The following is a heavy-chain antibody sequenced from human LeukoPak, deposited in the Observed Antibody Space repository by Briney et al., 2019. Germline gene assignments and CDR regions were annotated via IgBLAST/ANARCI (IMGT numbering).Heavy chain of an antibody. D-gene: IGHD2-8*01. CDR1: GGSFSGYY. CDR2: INHSGST. Sequence: SETLSLTCAVYGGSFSGYYWSWLRQPPGKGLEWIGEINHSGSTNYNPSLKSRVTISVDTSKNQFSLKLSSVTAADTAVYYLARGRANIALMVNAMRYFDYWGQGTLVTVSS. CDR3: ARGRANIALMVNAMRYFDY. J-gene: IGHJ4*02. V-gene: IGHV4-34*01.